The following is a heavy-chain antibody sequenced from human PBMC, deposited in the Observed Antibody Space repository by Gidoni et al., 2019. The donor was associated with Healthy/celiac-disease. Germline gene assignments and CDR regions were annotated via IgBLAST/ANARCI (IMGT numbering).Heavy chain of an antibody. CDR1: VFTVSSNY. Sequence: EVQLVESGGGLVQPGGSLRVSCAAFVFTVSSNYMSWVRQAPGKGLELVSVIYSGGSTYYADSVKGRFTISRDNSKNTLYLQMNSLRAEDTAVYYCARGGDEGRGYFDYWGQGTLVTVSS. D-gene: IGHD2-21*01. CDR2: IYSGGST. V-gene: IGHV3-66*02. J-gene: IGHJ4*02. CDR3: ARGGDEGRGYFDY.